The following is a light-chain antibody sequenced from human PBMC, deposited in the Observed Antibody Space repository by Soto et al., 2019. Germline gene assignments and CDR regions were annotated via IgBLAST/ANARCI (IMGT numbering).Light chain of an antibody. CDR3: MHAIQAPGT. J-gene: IGKJ3*01. CDR1: QSLLHSNGYTY. CDR2: WGS. V-gene: IGKV2-28*01. Sequence: DIVMTQSPLSLPVTPGEPASISCRSRQSLLHSNGYTYLDWYLQKPGQSPQLLIYWGSNRASAVPDRFSGRGSGTDFTLKISRVEVADVGVYYCMHAIQAPGTLGPGTKVDIK.